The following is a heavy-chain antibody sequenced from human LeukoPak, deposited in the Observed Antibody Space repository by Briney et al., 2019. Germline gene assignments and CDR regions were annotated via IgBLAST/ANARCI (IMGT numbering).Heavy chain of an antibody. CDR2: ISGSGGST. V-gene: IGHV3-23*01. CDR3: ARVPRGSYSFDY. CDR1: GFTFSSYW. D-gene: IGHD1-26*01. Sequence: PGGSLRLSCAASGFTFSSYWMSWVRQAPGKGLEWVSAISGSGGSTYYADSVKGRFTISRDNAMNTLYLQMNSLRAEDTAVYYCARVPRGSYSFDYWGQGTLVTVSS. J-gene: IGHJ4*02.